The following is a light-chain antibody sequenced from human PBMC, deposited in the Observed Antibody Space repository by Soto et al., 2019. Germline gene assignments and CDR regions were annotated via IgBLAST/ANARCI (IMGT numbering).Light chain of an antibody. V-gene: IGKV3-20*01. CDR1: QTITSDY. CDR2: GAS. Sequence: EIVLTQSPGTLYLTPGERATISCRASQTITSDYLAWYQRKPGQAPRLLLYGASSRATGLPDRFSGSGSGTDFTLTISRLEPEDFAVYYCQQYGNSPFTFGQGTQLEIK. J-gene: IGKJ2*01. CDR3: QQYGNSPFT.